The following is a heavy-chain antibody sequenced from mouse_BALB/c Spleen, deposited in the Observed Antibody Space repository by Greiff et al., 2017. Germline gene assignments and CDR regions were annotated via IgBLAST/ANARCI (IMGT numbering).Heavy chain of an antibody. Sequence: VKLQQSGAELVKPGTSVKLSCKASGYNFTSYWINWVKLRPGQGLEWIGDIYPGSGSTNYNEKFKSKATLTVDTSSSTAYMQLSSLASEDSALYYCARSSPYYYGSSYYAMDYWGQGTSVTVSS. CDR2: IYPGSGST. J-gene: IGHJ4*01. V-gene: IGHV1-55*01. D-gene: IGHD1-1*01. CDR3: ARSSPYYYGSSYYAMDY. CDR1: GYNFTSYW.